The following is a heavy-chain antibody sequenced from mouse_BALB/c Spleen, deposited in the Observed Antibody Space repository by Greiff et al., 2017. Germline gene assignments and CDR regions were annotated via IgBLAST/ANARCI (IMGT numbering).Heavy chain of an antibody. Sequence: EVKLVESGGGLVQPGGSLKLSCAASGFTFSSYGMSWVRQTPDKRLELVATINSNGGSTYYPDSVKGRFTISRDNAKNTLYLQMSSLKSEDTAMYYCAREDYYGNYEFAYWGQGTLVTVSA. D-gene: IGHD2-1*01. V-gene: IGHV5-6-3*01. J-gene: IGHJ3*01. CDR2: INSNGGST. CDR3: AREDYYGNYEFAY. CDR1: GFTFSSYG.